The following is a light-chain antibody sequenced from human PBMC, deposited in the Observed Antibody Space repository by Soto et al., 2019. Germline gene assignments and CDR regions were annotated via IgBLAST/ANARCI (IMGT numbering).Light chain of an antibody. Sequence: EIVLTQSPATLSLSPGERATLSCRASQSVSSYLAWYQQKPGQAPRLLIYGTSSRATGIPDRFSGSGSGTDFTLTISRLEPEDFAVYYCQQYGYLGTFGQGTKVDIK. CDR3: QQYGYLGT. J-gene: IGKJ1*01. CDR2: GTS. CDR1: QSVSSY. V-gene: IGKV3-20*01.